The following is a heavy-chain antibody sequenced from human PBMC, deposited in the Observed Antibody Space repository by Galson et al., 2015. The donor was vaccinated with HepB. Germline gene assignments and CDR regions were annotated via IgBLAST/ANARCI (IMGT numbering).Heavy chain of an antibody. Sequence: SLRLSCAASGSTFSSYGMHWVRQAPGKGLEWVAVISYDGSNKYYADSVKGRFTISRDNSKNTLYLQMNSLRAEDTAVYYCAKDFMPHSSGWQAYFDYWGQGTLVTVSS. D-gene: IGHD6-19*01. J-gene: IGHJ4*02. V-gene: IGHV3-30*18. CDR1: GSTFSSYG. CDR3: AKDFMPHSSGWQAYFDY. CDR2: ISYDGSNK.